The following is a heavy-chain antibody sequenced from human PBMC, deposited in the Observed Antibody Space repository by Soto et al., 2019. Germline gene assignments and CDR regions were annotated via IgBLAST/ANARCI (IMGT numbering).Heavy chain of an antibody. Sequence: GGSLRLSCTASGFTFRNYAMSWVRQAPGKGLQWVSAISGSGGSTYYADSVKGRFTISRDNSKNTLYLQMNSLRAEDTAVYYCAKWPATGIIWGQGTLVTVSS. J-gene: IGHJ4*02. CDR1: GFTFRNYA. CDR2: ISGSGGST. CDR3: AKWPATGII. V-gene: IGHV3-23*01. D-gene: IGHD3-10*01.